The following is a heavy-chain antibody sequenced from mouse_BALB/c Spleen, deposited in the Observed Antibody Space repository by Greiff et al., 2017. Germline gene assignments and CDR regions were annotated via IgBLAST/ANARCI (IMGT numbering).Heavy chain of an antibody. Sequence: EVKLVESGGGLVKPGGSLKLSCAASGFTFSSYTMSWVRQTPEKRLEWVATISSGGSYTYYPDSVKGRFTISRDNAKNTLYLQMSSLKSEDTAMYYCTRDVGDYDGYAMDYWGQGTSVTVSS. D-gene: IGHD2-4*01. CDR2: ISSGGSYT. V-gene: IGHV5-6-4*01. CDR3: TRDVGDYDGYAMDY. CDR1: GFTFSSYT. J-gene: IGHJ4*01.